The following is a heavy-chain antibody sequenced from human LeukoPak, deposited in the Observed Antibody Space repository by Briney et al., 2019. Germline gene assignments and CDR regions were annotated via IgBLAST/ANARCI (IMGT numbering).Heavy chain of an antibody. CDR3: ARAPGNDAFDI. CDR1: GGTFSSYA. CDR2: IIPILGVA. D-gene: IGHD7-27*01. J-gene: IGHJ3*02. V-gene: IGHV1-69*04. Sequence: SVKVSCKASGGTFSSYAISWVRQAPGQGLEWMGRIIPILGVANYAQKFQGRVSITADKSTGTAYMELSSLRSEDTAVYFCARAPGNDAFDIWGQGTMVTVSS.